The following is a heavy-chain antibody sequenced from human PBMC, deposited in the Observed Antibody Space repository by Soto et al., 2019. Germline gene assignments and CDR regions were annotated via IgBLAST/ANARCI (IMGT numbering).Heavy chain of an antibody. CDR1: GYTFVDYG. V-gene: IGHV1-18*01. Sequence: GASVKVSCKASGYTFVDYGFVWVRQAPGQGLQWIGWINSNNGKTNYAQTFQGRVTMTRDTSTATAHMELERLTSDDTAVYYCARVTCSSNTCYRPGVDPWGQGTLVTVSS. J-gene: IGHJ5*02. CDR2: INSNNGKT. D-gene: IGHD2-2*01. CDR3: ARVTCSSNTCYRPGVDP.